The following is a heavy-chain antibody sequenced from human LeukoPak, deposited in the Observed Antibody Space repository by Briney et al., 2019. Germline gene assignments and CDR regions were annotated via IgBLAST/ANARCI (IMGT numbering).Heavy chain of an antibody. D-gene: IGHD2-2*01. V-gene: IGHV4-39*07. CDR2: IYYSGST. CDR1: GASISRSSYY. J-gene: IGHJ3*02. CDR3: ARSRGYADAFDI. Sequence: SETLSLTCTVSGASISRSSYYWAWIRQPPGKGLEWFGNIYYSGSTYCHASPKSRFTISVDTSKNQFSLKLSSVTAADPAVYYCARSRGYADAFDIWGQGTMVTVSS.